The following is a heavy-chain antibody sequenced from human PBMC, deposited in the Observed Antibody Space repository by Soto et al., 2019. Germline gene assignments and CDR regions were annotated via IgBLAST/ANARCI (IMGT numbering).Heavy chain of an antibody. J-gene: IGHJ4*02. CDR1: GGSISSYY. CDR3: ASHLKYSSGWNFDY. D-gene: IGHD6-19*01. CDR2: IYYSGST. V-gene: IGHV4-59*08. Sequence: SSETLSLTCTVSGGSISSYYWSWIRQPPGKGLEWIGYIYYSGSTNYNPSLKSRVTISVDTSKNQFSLKLSSVTAADTAVYYCASHLKYSSGWNFDYWGQGTLVTVSS.